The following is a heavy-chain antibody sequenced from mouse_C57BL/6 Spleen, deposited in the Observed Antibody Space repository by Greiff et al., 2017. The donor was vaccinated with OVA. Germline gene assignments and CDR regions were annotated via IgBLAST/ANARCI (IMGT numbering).Heavy chain of an antibody. CDR3: TTTVVDWYFDV. Sequence: EVKVEESGGGLVQPGGSMKLSCAASGFTFSDAWMDWVRQSPEKGLEWVAEIRNKANNHATYYAESVKGRFTISRDDYKSSVYLQMNSLRAEDTGIYYCTTTVVDWYFDVWGTGTTVTVSS. D-gene: IGHD1-1*01. V-gene: IGHV6-6*01. J-gene: IGHJ1*03. CDR1: GFTFSDAW. CDR2: IRNKANNHAT.